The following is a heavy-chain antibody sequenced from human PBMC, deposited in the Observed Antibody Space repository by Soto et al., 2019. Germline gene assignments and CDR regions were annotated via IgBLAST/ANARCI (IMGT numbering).Heavy chain of an antibody. J-gene: IGHJ6*02. D-gene: IGHD3-22*01. CDR3: ARDSDSSGVGYGMDV. CDR1: GFTFSSYA. V-gene: IGHV3-30-3*01. CDR2: ISYDGSNK. Sequence: VQLVESGGGVVQPGRSLRLSCAASGFTFSSYAMHWVRQAPGKGLEWVAVISYDGSNKYYADSVKVRFTISRDNSKNTLYLQMNSLRAEDTAVYYCARDSDSSGVGYGMDVWGQGTTVTVSS.